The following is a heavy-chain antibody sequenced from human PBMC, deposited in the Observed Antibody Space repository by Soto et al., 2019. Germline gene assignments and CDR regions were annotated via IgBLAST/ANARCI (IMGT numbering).Heavy chain of an antibody. Sequence: PSETLSLTCTVSGGSISSGSFYWSWIRQHPGKGLEWIGHISDSGSSYYNPSLESRVTIAVDTSKNKFSLKLSAVTAADTAVYFCARTTFYDIFTAYYSLFDYWGQGTLVTVSS. V-gene: IGHV4-31*03. J-gene: IGHJ4*02. CDR2: ISDSGSS. CDR3: ARTTFYDIFTAYYSLFDY. D-gene: IGHD3-9*01. CDR1: GGSISSGSFY.